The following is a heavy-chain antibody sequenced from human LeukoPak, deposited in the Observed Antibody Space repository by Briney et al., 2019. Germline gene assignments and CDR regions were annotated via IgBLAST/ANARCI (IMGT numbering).Heavy chain of an antibody. CDR2: ISGSGGST. Sequence: GGSLRLSCAASGFTFSSYGLNWVRQAPGKGLEWVSSISGSGGSTYYAESVKGRFTISRDNSKNTLYLQKNSLRAEDTAVYYCSNLRGVIDYWGQGNLVTVSS. V-gene: IGHV3-23*01. CDR3: SNLRGVIDY. D-gene: IGHD3-10*01. J-gene: IGHJ4*02. CDR1: GFTFSSYG.